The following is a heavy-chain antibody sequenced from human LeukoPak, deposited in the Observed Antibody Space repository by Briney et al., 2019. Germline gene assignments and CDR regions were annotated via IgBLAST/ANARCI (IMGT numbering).Heavy chain of an antibody. CDR3: ARDRRGGFLDY. D-gene: IGHD2/OR15-2a*01. CDR2: ISSSSSYI. Sequence: GGSLRLSCAASGFTFSSYSMNWVRQAPGEGLEWVSCISSSSSYIYYAQSLKGRVTTSRDNAKNSLYLQMSSLRAEDTAVYYCARDRRGGFLDYWGEGTLVTVSS. CDR1: GFTFSSYS. V-gene: IGHV3-21*01. J-gene: IGHJ4*02.